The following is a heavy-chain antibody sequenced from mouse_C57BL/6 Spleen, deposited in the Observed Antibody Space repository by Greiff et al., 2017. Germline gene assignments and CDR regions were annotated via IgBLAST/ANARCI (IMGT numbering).Heavy chain of an antibody. CDR1: GYTFTDYE. CDR2: IDPETGGT. CDR3: TRETTVVATGAMDD. Sequence: QVQLQQSGAELVRPGASVTLSCKASGYTFTDYEMHWVKQTPVHGLEWIGAIDPETGGTAYNQKFKGKAILTADKSSSTAYMELRSLTSEDSAVYYCTRETTVVATGAMDDWGQGTSVTVSS. D-gene: IGHD1-1*01. V-gene: IGHV1-15*01. J-gene: IGHJ4*01.